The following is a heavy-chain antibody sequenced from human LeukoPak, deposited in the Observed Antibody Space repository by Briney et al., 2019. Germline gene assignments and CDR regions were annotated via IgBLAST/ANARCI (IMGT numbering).Heavy chain of an antibody. J-gene: IGHJ5*02. CDR1: GASISTGAYS. V-gene: IGHV4-30-2*01. CDR2: IFHTGST. CDR3: ARELWFANAPGSWLDP. Sequence: PSQTLSLTCVVSGASISTGAYSWSWIRQPPGKGLEWFGYIFHTGSTFYNPSLKSRVTISVDNSKNQFSLRLSSVTAADTAVYYCARELWFANAPGSWLDPWGQGTLVTVSS. D-gene: IGHD3-10*01.